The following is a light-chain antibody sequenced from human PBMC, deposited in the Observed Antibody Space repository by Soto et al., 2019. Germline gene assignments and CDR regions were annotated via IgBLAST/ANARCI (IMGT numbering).Light chain of an antibody. CDR2: DAS. J-gene: IGKJ4*01. CDR1: QSVYSY. Sequence: IVLTQSPATLSLSPGERATLSCRASQSVYSYLAWYQQRPGQAPRLLIYDASSRATGIPARFSGSGSGTDFTLTISSLDAEDFAVYYCQQRSNWPTFGGGTKVEIK. CDR3: QQRSNWPT. V-gene: IGKV3-11*01.